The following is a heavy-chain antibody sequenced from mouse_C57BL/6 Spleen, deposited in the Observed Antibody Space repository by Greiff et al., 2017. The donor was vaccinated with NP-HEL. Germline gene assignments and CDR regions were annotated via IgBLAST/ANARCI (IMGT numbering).Heavy chain of an antibody. V-gene: IGHV5-17*01. CDR2: ISSGSSTI. Sequence: EVMLVESGGGLVKPGGSLKLSCAASGFTFSDYGMHWVRQAPEKGLEWVAYISSGSSTIYYADTVKGRFTISRDNAKNTLFLQMTSLRSEDTAMYYCARQLGQGYWYFDVWGTGTTVTVSS. D-gene: IGHD4-1*02. J-gene: IGHJ1*03. CDR1: GFTFSDYG. CDR3: ARQLGQGYWYFDV.